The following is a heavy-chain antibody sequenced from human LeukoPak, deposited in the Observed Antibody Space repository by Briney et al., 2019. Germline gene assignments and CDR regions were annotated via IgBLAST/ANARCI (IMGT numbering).Heavy chain of an antibody. J-gene: IGHJ4*02. V-gene: IGHV4-4*07. Sequence: KPSETLSLTCTVSGGSISSYYWSWIRQPAGKGLEWIGRIYTSGSTNYNPSLKSRVTISVDTSKNQFSLKLSSVTAADTAVYYCARAGYGYSYGYVGDYFDYWGQGTLVTVSS. D-gene: IGHD5-18*01. CDR2: IYTSGST. CDR3: ARAGYGYSYGYVGDYFDY. CDR1: GGSISSYY.